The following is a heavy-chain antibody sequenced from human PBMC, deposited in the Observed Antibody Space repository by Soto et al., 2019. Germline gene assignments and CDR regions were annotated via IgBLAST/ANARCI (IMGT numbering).Heavy chain of an antibody. Sequence: GGSLRLSCAASGFSFSGYWMSWVRQAPGKGLEWVANIKEDGSEKNYVDSVKGRFIISRDNAKNSVSLQMNSLRAEDTAVYYCARHQVGHRVTDYWGQGTLVTVSS. J-gene: IGHJ4*02. CDR1: GFSFSGYW. D-gene: IGHD1-26*01. CDR3: ARHQVGHRVTDY. CDR2: IKEDGSEK. V-gene: IGHV3-7*01.